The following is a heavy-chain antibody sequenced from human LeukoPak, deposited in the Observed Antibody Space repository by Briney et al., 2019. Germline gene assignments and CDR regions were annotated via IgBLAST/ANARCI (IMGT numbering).Heavy chain of an antibody. CDR2: IYTSGST. V-gene: IGHV4-4*07. CDR3: AREYYYDSSGYYYSYYMHV. Sequence: SETLSDTCTVSGGSISSYYWSWIRQPAGKGLEWIGRIYTSGSTNYNPSLKSRVTMSVDTSKNQFSLKLSSVTAADTAVYYCAREYYYDSSGYYYSYYMHVWGKGTTVTVSS. D-gene: IGHD3-22*01. J-gene: IGHJ6*03. CDR1: GGSISSYY.